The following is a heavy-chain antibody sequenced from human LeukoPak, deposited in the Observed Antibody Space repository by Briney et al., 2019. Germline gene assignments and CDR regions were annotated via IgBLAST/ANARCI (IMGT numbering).Heavy chain of an antibody. D-gene: IGHD2-21*02. CDR1: GGSFSGYY. CDR2: INHSGST. Sequence: SETLSLTCAVYGGSFSGYYWSWIRQPPGKGLEWIGEINHSGSTNYNPSLKSRVTMSVDTSKNQFSLKLSSVTAADTAVYYCARGCGGDCDGLDYWGQGTLVTVSS. V-gene: IGHV4-34*01. J-gene: IGHJ4*02. CDR3: ARGCGGDCDGLDY.